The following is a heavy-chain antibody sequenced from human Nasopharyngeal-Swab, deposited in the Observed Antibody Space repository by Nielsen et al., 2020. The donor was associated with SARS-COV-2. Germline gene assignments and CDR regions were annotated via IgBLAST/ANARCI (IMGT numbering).Heavy chain of an antibody. CDR1: GFTFSSYA. D-gene: IGHD6-19*01. CDR3: ARGRSSGWYKAFDI. J-gene: IGHJ3*02. CDR2: ISSNGGST. V-gene: IGHV3-64*01. Sequence: GGSLRPSCAASGFTFSSYAMHWVRQAPGKGLEYVSAISSNGGSTYYANSVKGRFTISRDNSKNTLYLQMGSLRAEDMAVYYCARGRSSGWYKAFDIWGQGTMVTVSS.